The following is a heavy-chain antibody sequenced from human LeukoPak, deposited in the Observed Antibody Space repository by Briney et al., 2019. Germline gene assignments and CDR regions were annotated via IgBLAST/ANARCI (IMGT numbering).Heavy chain of an antibody. V-gene: IGHV3-33*01. D-gene: IGHD6-19*01. Sequence: GRSLRLSCAASGFTFSSYGMHWVRQAPGKGLEWVAVIWYDGSNKYYADSVKGRFTISRDNSKNTLYPQMNSLRAEDTAVYYCARGPRGWYSPKYNWFDPWGQGTLVTVSS. CDR3: ARGPRGWYSPKYNWFDP. CDR2: IWYDGSNK. J-gene: IGHJ5*02. CDR1: GFTFSSYG.